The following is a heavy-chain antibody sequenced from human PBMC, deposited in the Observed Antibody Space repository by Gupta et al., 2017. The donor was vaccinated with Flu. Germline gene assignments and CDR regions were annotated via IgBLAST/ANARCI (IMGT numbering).Heavy chain of an antibody. Sequence: EVQLLESGGGLIQPGGSLRLSCAASGFMFSAYTMTWVRQAPGKGLEWVSSIVHNGRKTYYADSVKGRFTISRDNIDKTVYLQMNSLRVEDTAVYFCAKDWIEVSDTDEGIDCWGQGTLVTVS. CDR2: IVHNGRKT. J-gene: IGHJ4*02. CDR1: GFMFSAYT. D-gene: IGHD2-2*03. V-gene: IGHV3-23*01. CDR3: AKDWIEVSDTDEGIDC.